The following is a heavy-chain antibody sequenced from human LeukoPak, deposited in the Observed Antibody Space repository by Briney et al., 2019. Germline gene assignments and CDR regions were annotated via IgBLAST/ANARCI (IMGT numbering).Heavy chain of an antibody. D-gene: IGHD3-16*01. CDR1: GGSISSSSYY. CDR2: IYYSGST. J-gene: IGHJ4*02. Sequence: SETLSLTCAVSGGSISSSSYYWGWIRQPPGKGLEWIGSIYYSGSTYYNPALKSRATISVDTSKNQFSLTLSSVTAADTAVYYCARVETTMIRYWGQGTLVAVSS. V-gene: IGHV4-39*07. CDR3: ARVETTMIRY.